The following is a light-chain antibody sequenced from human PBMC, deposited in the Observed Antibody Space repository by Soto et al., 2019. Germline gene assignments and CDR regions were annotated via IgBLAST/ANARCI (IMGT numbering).Light chain of an antibody. V-gene: IGLV2-8*01. CDR2: EVT. Sequence: QSALTQPPSASGSPGQSVTISCTGTSSDVGGYNYVSWYQYHPGKAPKLMIYEVTNRPSGVPDRFSGSKSGNTASLTVSGLQAEDEADYYCSSYAGSDTYVFGSGTKLTVL. CDR1: SSDVGGYNY. CDR3: SSYAGSDTYV. J-gene: IGLJ1*01.